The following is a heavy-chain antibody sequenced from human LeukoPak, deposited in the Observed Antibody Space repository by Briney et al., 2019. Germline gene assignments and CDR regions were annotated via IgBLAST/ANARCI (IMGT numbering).Heavy chain of an antibody. CDR1: GYSISSGYY. D-gene: IGHD6-13*01. J-gene: IGHJ3*02. V-gene: IGHV4-38-2*02. Sequence: SETLSLTCTVSGYSISSGYYWGWIRQPPGKGLEWIGSIYHSGSTYYNPSLKSRVTISVDTSKNQFSLKLSSVTAADTAVYYCARDDALNFIATRFDIWGQGTMVTVSS. CDR3: ARDDALNFIATRFDI. CDR2: IYHSGST.